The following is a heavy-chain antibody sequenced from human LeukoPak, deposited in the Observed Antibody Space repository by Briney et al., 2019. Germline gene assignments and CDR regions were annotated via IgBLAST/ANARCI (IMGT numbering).Heavy chain of an antibody. V-gene: IGHV3-48*02. CDR1: GFIFSTYT. CDR2: ISSSSSTI. D-gene: IGHD6-13*01. Sequence: GGSLRLSCAASGFIFSTYTMNWVRQAPGKGLEWVSYISSSSSTIYYADSVKGRFTISRDNARNSLYLQMNSLRDEDTAVYYCARDDPRAAAGTFAYWGQGTLATVSS. J-gene: IGHJ4*02. CDR3: ARDDPRAAAGTFAY.